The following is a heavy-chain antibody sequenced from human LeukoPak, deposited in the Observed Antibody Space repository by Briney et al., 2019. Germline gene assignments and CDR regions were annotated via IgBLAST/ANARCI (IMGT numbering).Heavy chain of an antibody. V-gene: IGHV1-8*01. Sequence: GASVKVSCKASGYTFTSYDINWLRQATGQGLEWMGWMNPNSGNTGYAQKFQGGVTMTRNTSISTAYMELSSLRSEDTAVYYCARSGYYENYYYYGMDVWGQGTTVTVSS. D-gene: IGHD3-3*01. CDR3: ARSGYYENYYYYGMDV. CDR1: GYTFTSYD. CDR2: MNPNSGNT. J-gene: IGHJ6*02.